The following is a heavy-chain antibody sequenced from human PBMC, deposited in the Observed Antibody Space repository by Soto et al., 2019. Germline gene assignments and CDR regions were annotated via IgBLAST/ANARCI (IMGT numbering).Heavy chain of an antibody. D-gene: IGHD3-3*01. V-gene: IGHV1-8*01. CDR3: ARAGSGPRSYYDFWSGSSNWFDP. CDR1: GYTFTSYD. Sequence: ASVKVSCKASGYTFTSYDINWVRQATGQGLEWMGWMNPNSGNTGYAQKFQGRVTMTRNTSISTAYMELSSLRSEDTAVYYCARAGSGPRSYYDFWSGSSNWFDPWGQGTLVTVSS. J-gene: IGHJ5*02. CDR2: MNPNSGNT.